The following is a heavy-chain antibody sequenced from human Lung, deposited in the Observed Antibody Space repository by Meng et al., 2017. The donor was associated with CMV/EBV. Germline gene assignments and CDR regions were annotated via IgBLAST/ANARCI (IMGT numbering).Heavy chain of an antibody. J-gene: IGHJ3*02. CDR1: GFTFSSYW. CDR2: IKQDGSEK. Sequence: SCAASGFTFSSYWMSWVRQAPGKGLEWVANIKQDGSEKYYVDSVKGRFTISRDNAKNLLYLQMNGLRAEDTAVYYCARLVFGGAFDIWGQGTMVTVSS. D-gene: IGHD2-2*01. CDR3: ARLVFGGAFDI. V-gene: IGHV3-7*01.